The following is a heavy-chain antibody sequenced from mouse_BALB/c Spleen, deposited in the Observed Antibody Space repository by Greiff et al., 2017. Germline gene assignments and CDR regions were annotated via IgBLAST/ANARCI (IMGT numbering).Heavy chain of an antibody. CDR3: TREEYGNHYAMDY. Sequence: EVMLVESGGGLVKPGGSLKLSCAASGFTFSSYTMSWVRQTPEMRLEWVATISSGGSYTYYPDSVKGRFTISRDNAKNTLYLQMSSLKSEDTAMYYCTREEYGNHYAMDYWGQGTSVTVSS. CDR1: GFTFSSYT. V-gene: IGHV5-6-4*01. J-gene: IGHJ4*01. CDR2: ISSGGSYT. D-gene: IGHD2-10*02.